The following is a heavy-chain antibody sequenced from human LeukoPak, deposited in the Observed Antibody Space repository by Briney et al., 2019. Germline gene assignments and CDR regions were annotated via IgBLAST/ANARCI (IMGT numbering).Heavy chain of an antibody. J-gene: IGHJ4*02. CDR1: GGTFSSYA. CDR2: IIPIFGTA. D-gene: IGHD6-19*01. Sequence: GASVKVSCKASGGTFSSYAISWVRQAPGQGLEWMGGIIPIFGTANYAQKFQGRVTITADESTSTAYMKLSSLRSEDTAVYYCARVREAVAPNYFDYWGQGTLVTVSS. CDR3: ARVREAVAPNYFDY. V-gene: IGHV1-69*13.